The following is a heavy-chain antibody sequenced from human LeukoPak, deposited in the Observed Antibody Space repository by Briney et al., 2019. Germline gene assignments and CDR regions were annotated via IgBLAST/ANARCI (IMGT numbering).Heavy chain of an antibody. V-gene: IGHV1-2*02. CDR3: ARGGEYSGSYYVDYYYYYMDV. CDR1: GYTFTGYY. Sequence: ASVKVSCKASGYTFTGYYMRWVRQAPGQGLEWMGWINPNSGGTNYAQKFQGRVTMTRDTSNSTAYMELSRLRSDDTAVYYCARGGEYSGSYYVDYYYYYMDVWGKGTTVTVSS. D-gene: IGHD1-26*01. CDR2: INPNSGGT. J-gene: IGHJ6*03.